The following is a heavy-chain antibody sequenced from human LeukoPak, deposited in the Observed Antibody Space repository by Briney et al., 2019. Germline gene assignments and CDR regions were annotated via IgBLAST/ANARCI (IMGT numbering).Heavy chain of an antibody. Sequence: SGPTLVDPTQILTLTCTFSGLSLSTSGVGVGWIRQPPGKALEWLALIYWDDDKRYSPSLKSRLTIAKDTSKNQVVLAMTNMDPVDTATYYCAHTDYDYVIWGQGTMVTVSS. CDR2: IYWDDDK. CDR1: GLSLSTSGVG. V-gene: IGHV2-5*02. D-gene: IGHD3-16*01. CDR3: AHTDYDYVI. J-gene: IGHJ3*02.